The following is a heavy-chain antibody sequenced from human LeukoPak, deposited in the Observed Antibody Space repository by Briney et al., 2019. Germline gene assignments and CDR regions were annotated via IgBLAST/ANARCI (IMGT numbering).Heavy chain of an antibody. D-gene: IGHD2-2*01. CDR2: ISSSGSTT. J-gene: IGHJ6*02. Sequence: GGSLRLSCAASGFTFSDYYMSWIRQAPGKGLEWVSYISSSGSTTYYADSVKGRFTISRDNAKNSLYLQMNSLRAEGTAVYYCASLPAATYYYYGMDVWGQGTTVTVSS. V-gene: IGHV3-11*01. CDR3: ASLPAATYYYYGMDV. CDR1: GFTFSDYY.